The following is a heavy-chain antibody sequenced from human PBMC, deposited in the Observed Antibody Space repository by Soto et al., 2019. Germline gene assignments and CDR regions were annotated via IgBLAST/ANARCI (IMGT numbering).Heavy chain of an antibody. CDR3: ARDAAVGLFDY. J-gene: IGHJ4*02. Sequence: ASVKVSCKASGYTFSDYFIHWVRQAPGQRLDWMGWINAGNGNTKYSQKFKGRVTITRDTSASTANMEMSSLRSDDTAVYYCARDAAVGLFDYWGQGTLVTVSS. CDR2: INAGNGNT. V-gene: IGHV1-3*01. D-gene: IGHD1-26*01. CDR1: GYTFSDYF.